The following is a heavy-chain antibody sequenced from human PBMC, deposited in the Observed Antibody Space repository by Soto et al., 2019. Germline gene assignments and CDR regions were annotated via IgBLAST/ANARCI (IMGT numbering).Heavy chain of an antibody. Sequence: QVQLQQRGAGLLKPSETLSLTCAVYGGSFSAYYWSWIRQAPGKGLEWIGDINHSGSTNYNPSLKSRVTMSVDTSKNQVSLQLRSVTAADTALYYCARGRPSSGWSRVLIDYWGQGTLVTVSS. J-gene: IGHJ4*02. V-gene: IGHV4-34*01. CDR3: ARGRPSSGWSRVLIDY. CDR2: INHSGST. CDR1: GGSFSAYY. D-gene: IGHD6-19*01.